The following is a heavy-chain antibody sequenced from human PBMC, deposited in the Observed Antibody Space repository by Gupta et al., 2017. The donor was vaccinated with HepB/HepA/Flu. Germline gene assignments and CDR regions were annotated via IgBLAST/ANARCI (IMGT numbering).Heavy chain of an antibody. CDR1: GYRFTSYW. CDR3: ARVGGTSYYYGSGTHFPLDF. Sequence: EVQLVQSGTAVKKPWESLKLSCMGSGYRFTSYWIGWVRQVPGKGLEWMGIISPSDSDTRYSPSFEGQVTISVDKSISTTYLQWSSLKASDTAIYYCARVGGTSYYYGSGTHFPLDFWGHGTLVAVSS. J-gene: IGHJ4*01. D-gene: IGHD3-10*01. CDR2: ISPSDSDT. V-gene: IGHV5-51*01.